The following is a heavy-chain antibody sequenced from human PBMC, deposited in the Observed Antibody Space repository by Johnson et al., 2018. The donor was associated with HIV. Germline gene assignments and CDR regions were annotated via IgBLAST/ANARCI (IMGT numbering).Heavy chain of an antibody. D-gene: IGHD6-13*01. Sequence: QVQLVESGGGVVQPGGSLRLSCSASGFPFRSYGMDWVRQAPGKGLEWVAFIRYDGSDKYYVDSVKGRFTISRDNSKNTVFLQMNSLRSDDTAVYFCARDQAYRSSWAFSFDIWGQGTMVIVSS. CDR3: ARDQAYRSSWAFSFDI. V-gene: IGHV3-30*02. CDR1: GFPFRSYG. J-gene: IGHJ3*02. CDR2: IRYDGSDK.